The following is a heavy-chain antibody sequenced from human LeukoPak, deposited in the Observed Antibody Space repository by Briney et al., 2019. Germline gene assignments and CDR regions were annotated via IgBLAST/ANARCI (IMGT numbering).Heavy chain of an antibody. Sequence: ASVKVSCKASGYTFTSYGISWVRQAPGQGLEWMGWISAYNGNTNYAQKLQGRVTMTTDTSTSTAYMELRSLRSGDTAVYYCARENSNHLDFDYWGQGTLVTVSS. J-gene: IGHJ4*02. CDR3: ARENSNHLDFDY. CDR1: GYTFTSYG. CDR2: ISAYNGNT. V-gene: IGHV1-18*01. D-gene: IGHD4-11*01.